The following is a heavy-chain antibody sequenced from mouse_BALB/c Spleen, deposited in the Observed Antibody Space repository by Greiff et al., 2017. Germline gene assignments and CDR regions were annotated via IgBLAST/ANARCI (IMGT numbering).Heavy chain of an antibody. CDR3: ARRDITTVPYYAMDY. CDR1: GFSLSTSGMG. J-gene: IGHJ4*01. V-gene: IGHV8-12*01. CDR2: IYWDDDK. Sequence: QVTLKVSGPGILQPSQTLSLTCSFSGFSLSTSGMGVSWIRQPSGKGLEWLAHIYWDDDKRYNPSLKSRLTISKDTSRNQVFLKITSVDTADTATYYCARRDITTVPYYAMDYWGQGTSVTVSS. D-gene: IGHD1-1*01.